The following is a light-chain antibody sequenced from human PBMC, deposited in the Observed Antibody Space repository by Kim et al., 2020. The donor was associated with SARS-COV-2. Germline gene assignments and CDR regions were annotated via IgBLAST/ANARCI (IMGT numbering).Light chain of an antibody. CDR3: HTWGGGIYV. J-gene: IGLJ1*01. Sequence: QLVLTQSPSASATLGASVKLTCSLSSGHSSDAIAWHQQQPEKGPRFLMKLNSDGSHTKGDGIPDRFSGSSSGAERYLTISSLQSDDEADYFCHTWGGGIYVFGPGTKLTVL. CDR2: LNSDGSH. CDR1: SGHSSDA. V-gene: IGLV4-69*01.